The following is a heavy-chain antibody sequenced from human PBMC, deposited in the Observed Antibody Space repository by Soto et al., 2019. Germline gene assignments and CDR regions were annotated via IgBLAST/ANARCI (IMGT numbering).Heavy chain of an antibody. Sequence: GAAVKVSCKARGLTFSNSAVQWVRQARGQRLEWIGWIVIGSDNTNYAQKFQERVTITRDMSTSTVYMELSGLRSEDTAVYYCATKDLTWAAIDYWGQGTLVTAPQ. D-gene: IGHD7-27*01. CDR3: ATKDLTWAAIDY. CDR2: IVIGSDNT. J-gene: IGHJ4*02. V-gene: IGHV1-58*01. CDR1: GLTFSNSA.